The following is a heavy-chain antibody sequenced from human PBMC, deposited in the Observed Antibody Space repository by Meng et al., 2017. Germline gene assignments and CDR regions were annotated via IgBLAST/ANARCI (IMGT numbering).Heavy chain of an antibody. CDR1: GDPISNYY. CDR2: IYYGGST. Sequence: SETLSLTCTVSGDPISNYYWSWIRQPPGKGLEWIGYIYYGGSTIYNPSLRSRVTISQDTSNNHLSLKLSSVTAADTAVYYCARVSIGEIGELGHLDSWGQGTLVTVSS. J-gene: IGHJ4*02. D-gene: IGHD3-10*01. V-gene: IGHV4-59*01. CDR3: ARVSIGEIGELGHLDS.